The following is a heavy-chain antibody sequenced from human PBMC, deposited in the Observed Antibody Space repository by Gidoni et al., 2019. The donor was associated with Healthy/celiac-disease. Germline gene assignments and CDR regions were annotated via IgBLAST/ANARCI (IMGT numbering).Heavy chain of an antibody. Sequence: HVHLQHCGARLLKPSETPSLSSAVSVVSPSVFSTRCTPQPPGQGREWIGEIKPSGNTNYNPSIKSRVTIKGETSKNEYSLKLRSVTEADTAVDYCARGKTGGVSGSGSEYTLYYYYMDVWGKGTTVTVSS. CDR1: VVSPSVFS. CDR2: IKPSGNT. D-gene: IGHD3-10*01. J-gene: IGHJ6*03. CDR3: ARGKTGGVSGSGSEYTLYYYYMDV. V-gene: IGHV4-34*01.